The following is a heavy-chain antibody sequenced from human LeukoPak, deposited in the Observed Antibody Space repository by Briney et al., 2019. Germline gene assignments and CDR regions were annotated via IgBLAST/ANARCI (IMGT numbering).Heavy chain of an antibody. CDR1: GYTFIGYY. J-gene: IGHJ4*02. V-gene: IGHV1-2*02. CDR3: ARLVGLSTTASY. D-gene: IGHD5/OR15-5a*01. Sequence: ASVKVSCKASGYTFIGYYLHWVRQAPGQGLEWMGWINPTSGGTNYAQKFQDRVTMTRDTSINTAYMELSRLTSDDTAVYYYARLVGLSTTASYWGQGTLVIVSS. CDR2: INPTSGGT.